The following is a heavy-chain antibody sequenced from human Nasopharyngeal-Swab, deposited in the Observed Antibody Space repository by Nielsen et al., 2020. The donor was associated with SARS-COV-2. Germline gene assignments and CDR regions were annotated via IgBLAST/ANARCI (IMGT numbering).Heavy chain of an antibody. V-gene: IGHV3-23*03. CDR3: ARERRPKGHYYYGMDV. CDR1: GFTFSSYA. Sequence: GGSLRLSCAASGFTFSSYAMSWVRQAPGKGLEWVSVIYSGGSSTYYADSVKGRFTISRDNAKNSLYLQMNSLRAEDTAVYYCARERRPKGHYYYGMDVWGQGTTVTVSS. J-gene: IGHJ6*02. CDR2: IYSGGSST.